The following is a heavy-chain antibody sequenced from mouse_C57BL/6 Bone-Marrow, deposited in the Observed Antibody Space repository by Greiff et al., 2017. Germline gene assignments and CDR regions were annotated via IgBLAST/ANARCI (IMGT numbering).Heavy chain of an antibody. CDR1: GFTFSSYA. CDR2: ISDGGSYT. J-gene: IGHJ2*01. D-gene: IGHD1-1*02. V-gene: IGHV5-4*01. CDR3: ARGGYFAY. Sequence: EVQGVESGGGLVKPGGSLTLSCAASGFTFSSYAMSWVRQTPEKRLEWVATISDGGSYTYYPDNVKGRFTISRDNAKNNLYLQMSHLKSEDTAMDYCARGGYFAYGGQGTTLTVAS.